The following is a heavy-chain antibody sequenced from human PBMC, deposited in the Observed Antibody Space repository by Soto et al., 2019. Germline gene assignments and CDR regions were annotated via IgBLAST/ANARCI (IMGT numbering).Heavy chain of an antibody. V-gene: IGHV1-18*01. CDR2: ISGYNGNT. CDR3: AREGQAPYYYYGMDG. Sequence: QVQVVQSGDEVKKPGASVKVSCKASGYTFTNYGFSWVRQAPGQGLEWMGWISGYNGNTKYAEKFQGRVTMTTDTSTSTGHMERRSLRSDDTAVYYCAREGQAPYYYYGMDGWGQGTAVTVSS. CDR1: GYTFTNYG. J-gene: IGHJ6*02.